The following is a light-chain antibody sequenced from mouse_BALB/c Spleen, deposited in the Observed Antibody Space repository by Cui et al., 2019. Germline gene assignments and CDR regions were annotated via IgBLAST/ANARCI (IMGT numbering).Light chain of an antibody. CDR3: QQWSSNPLWT. V-gene: IGKV4-68*01. CDR1: SSVSY. Sequence: QIVLTQSPALMSASPGEKVTMTCSASSSVSYMYWYQQKPRSSPKPWIYLTSNLASGVPARFSGSGSGTSYSLTISSMEAEDAATYYCQQWSSNPLWTFGGGTKLEIK. CDR2: LTS. J-gene: IGKJ1*01.